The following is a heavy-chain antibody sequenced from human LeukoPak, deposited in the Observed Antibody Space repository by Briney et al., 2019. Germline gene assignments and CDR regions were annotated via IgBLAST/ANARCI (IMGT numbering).Heavy chain of an antibody. CDR2: ISYSGST. V-gene: IGHV4-59*01. CDR1: GDSISSFY. D-gene: IGHD2-15*01. Sequence: PSETLSLTCTVSGDSISSFYWSWIRQPPGKGLEWIGYISYSGSTNYNPSLKSRVTISVDTSKNQFSLKLTSVTAADTAVYYCARGVVAAPQTFDYWDQGTLVTVSS. CDR3: ARGVVAAPQTFDY. J-gene: IGHJ4*02.